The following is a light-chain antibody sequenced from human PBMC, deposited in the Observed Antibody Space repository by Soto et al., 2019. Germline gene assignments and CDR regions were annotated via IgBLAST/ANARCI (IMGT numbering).Light chain of an antibody. CDR3: AAWDDSLNVV. CDR2: DVS. Sequence: QSVLTQPRSASGSPGQSITISCTGTRSDVGGYNYVSWYQQHPAKAPKLIIFDVSKRPSGVPNRFSGSKSGNTASLTISGLRAEDEADYYCAAWDDSLNVVFGGGTKLTVL. CDR1: RSDVGGYNY. J-gene: IGLJ2*01. V-gene: IGLV2-11*01.